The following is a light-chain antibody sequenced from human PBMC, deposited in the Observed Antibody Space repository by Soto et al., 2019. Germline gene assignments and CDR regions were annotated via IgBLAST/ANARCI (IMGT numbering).Light chain of an antibody. CDR2: DVS. Sequence: QSALTQPASVSGSPGQSITISCNGTSSDVGGYNYVSWYQQHPGTAPKLMIYDVSNRPSGVSNRFSGSKSGNTASLTISGLQAEDEADYYCSSDTSSSSVVFGGGTKLTVL. V-gene: IGLV2-14*01. CDR1: SSDVGGYNY. CDR3: SSDTSSSSVV. J-gene: IGLJ2*01.